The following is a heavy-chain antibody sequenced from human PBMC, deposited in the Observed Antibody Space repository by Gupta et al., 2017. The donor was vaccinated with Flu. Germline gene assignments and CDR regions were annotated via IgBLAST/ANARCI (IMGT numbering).Heavy chain of an antibody. CDR3: AKTYYYDSSAYYYVDY. V-gene: IGHV3-30*18. D-gene: IGHD3-22*01. J-gene: IGHJ4*02. Sequence: APGKGLEWVTVISYDGSDKYYAESVKGRFTVSRDNSKNTLYLQMNSLRADDTAVYYCAKTYYYDSSAYYYVDYWGQGTLVTVSS. CDR2: ISYDGSDK.